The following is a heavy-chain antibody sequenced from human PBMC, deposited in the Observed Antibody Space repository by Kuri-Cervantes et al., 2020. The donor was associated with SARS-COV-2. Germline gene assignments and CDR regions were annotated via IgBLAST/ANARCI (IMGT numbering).Heavy chain of an antibody. J-gene: IGHJ4*02. CDR3: AGRSAARPRGLFDY. Sequence: SETLSLTCAVSGGSISSYYWSWIRPPPGKGLEWIGYIYYSGSTNYNPSLKSRVTISVDTSKNQFSLKLSSVTAADTAVYYCAGRSAARPRGLFDYWGQGTLGTVSS. CDR1: GGSISSYY. CDR2: IYYSGST. D-gene: IGHD6-6*01. V-gene: IGHV4-59*08.